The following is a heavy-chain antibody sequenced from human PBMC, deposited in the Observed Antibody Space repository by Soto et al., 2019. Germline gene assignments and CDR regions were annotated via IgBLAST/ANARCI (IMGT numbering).Heavy chain of an antibody. V-gene: IGHV3-33*01. D-gene: IGHD3-10*01. Sequence: QVQLVESGGGVVQPGRSLRLSCAASGFIFSSHAMHWFRRPPGKGLEWVAEIWHDGTKTYYADSVKGRFTISRASSKNKLYLDMTNLRAEDTAVYHWGRDDRARGASAEYWGQGTLVSVSS. CDR2: IWHDGTKT. J-gene: IGHJ4*02. CDR3: GRDDRARGASAEY. CDR1: GFIFSSHA.